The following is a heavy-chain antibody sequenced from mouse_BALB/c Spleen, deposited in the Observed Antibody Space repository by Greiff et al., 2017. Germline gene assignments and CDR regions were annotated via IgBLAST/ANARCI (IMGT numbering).Heavy chain of an antibody. CDR2: IDPETGGT. CDR3: TRWLRYFDV. J-gene: IGHJ1*01. V-gene: IGHV1-15*01. D-gene: IGHD2-2*01. CDR1: GYTFTDYE. Sequence: QVQLQQSGAELVRPGASVTLSCKASGYTFTDYEMHWVKQTPVHGLEWIGAIDPETGGTAYNQKFKGKATLTADKSSSTAYMELRSLTSEDSAVYYCTRWLRYFDVWGAGTTVTVSS.